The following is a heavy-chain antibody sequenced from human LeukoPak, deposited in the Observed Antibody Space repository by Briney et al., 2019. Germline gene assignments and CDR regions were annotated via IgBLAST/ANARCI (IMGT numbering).Heavy chain of an antibody. CDR3: TRDSGTTGEVKFDP. CDR1: GGSISKQY. J-gene: IGHJ5*02. Sequence: SETLSLTCTVSGGSISKQYWTWVRQSAGKGLEWIGRIYADGTITYNPSLKSRVTMSVDTSKNQFSLRLTSVTAADTAMYYCTRDSGTTGEVKFDPWGQGILVTVSS. CDR2: IYADGTI. D-gene: IGHD3-10*01. V-gene: IGHV4-4*07.